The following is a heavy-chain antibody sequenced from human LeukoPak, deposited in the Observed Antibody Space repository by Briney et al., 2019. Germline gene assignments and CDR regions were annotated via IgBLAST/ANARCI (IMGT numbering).Heavy chain of an antibody. CDR1: GITFSSFA. J-gene: IGHJ4*02. V-gene: IGHV3-23*01. CDR3: ARRDYYDFDY. CDR2: IGGSGGST. D-gene: IGHD3-10*01. Sequence: GGSLRLSCAASGITFSSFAMSWVRQAPGKGLEWVSTIGGSGGSTYYADSVKGRFTISRDNSRNTLYLQMNSLRAEDTAVYYCARRDYYDFDYWGQGTLVTVSS.